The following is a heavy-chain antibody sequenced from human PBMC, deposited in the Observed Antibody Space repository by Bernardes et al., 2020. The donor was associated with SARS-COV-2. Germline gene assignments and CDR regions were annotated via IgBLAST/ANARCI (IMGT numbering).Heavy chain of an antibody. CDR1: GLTFNRFA. CDR3: AKSGNSVYSDSSDYFHGMDV. D-gene: IGHD5-18*01. CDR2: IGNSGGST. Sequence: GGSLRLSCGAPGLTFNRFAMSWVRQAPGKGLEWVAAIGNSGGSTYYAESVKGRFTISRDNPRNSLYLQMNGLRVEDTAVYFCAKSGNSVYSDSSDYFHGMDVWGQGTTVTVSS. J-gene: IGHJ6*02. V-gene: IGHV3-23*01.